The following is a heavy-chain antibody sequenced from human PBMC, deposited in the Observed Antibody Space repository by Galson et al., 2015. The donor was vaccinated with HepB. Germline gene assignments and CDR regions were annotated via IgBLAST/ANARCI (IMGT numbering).Heavy chain of an antibody. CDR1: GYDFSKYW. CDR3: ARHGAWQLLGAFDF. J-gene: IGHJ3*01. Sequence: QSGAEVKKPGESLKISCKASGYDFSKYWISWVRQTPGKGLEWMGRIDPGDSYTDYSPSFQGRVTMSVDKSTTTAHLQWSSLRASDIATYYCARHGAWQLLGAFDFWGQGTMVIVSS. V-gene: IGHV5-10-1*01. D-gene: IGHD2-15*01. CDR2: IDPGDSYT.